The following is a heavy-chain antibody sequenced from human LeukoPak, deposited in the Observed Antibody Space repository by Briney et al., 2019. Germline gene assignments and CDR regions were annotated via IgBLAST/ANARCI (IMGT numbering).Heavy chain of an antibody. D-gene: IGHD3-9*01. CDR3: ARVSWERYFDWLLPRFDY. V-gene: IGHV4-39*07. J-gene: IGHJ4*02. CDR2: INHSGST. CDR1: GDSVSSGSYS. Sequence: SETLSLTCTVSGDSVSSGSYSWSWIRQPPGKGLEWIGEINHSGSTNYNPSLKSRVTISVDTSKNQFSLKLSSVTAADTAVYYCARVSWERYFDWLLPRFDYWGQGTLVTVSS.